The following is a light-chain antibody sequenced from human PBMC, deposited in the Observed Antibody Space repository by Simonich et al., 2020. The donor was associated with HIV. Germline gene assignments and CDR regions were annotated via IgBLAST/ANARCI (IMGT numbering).Light chain of an antibody. Sequence: QSALTQPASVSGSPGQSITISCTETSRDFGTYNLVSWYPQHPGEAPKLIIYEGSKRPSGVSHRLSGSKSGNPASLTISGLQAEDEADYYCCSYAGSSTWMFGGGTKLTVL. CDR1: SRDFGTYNL. CDR3: CSYAGSSTWM. J-gene: IGLJ3*02. V-gene: IGLV2-23*01. CDR2: EGS.